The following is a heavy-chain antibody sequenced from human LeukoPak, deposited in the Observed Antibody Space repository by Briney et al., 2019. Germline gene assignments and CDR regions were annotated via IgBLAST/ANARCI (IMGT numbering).Heavy chain of an antibody. CDR1: GGSISSSSYY. J-gene: IGHJ4*02. V-gene: IGHV4-39*01. CDR2: IYYSGST. Sequence: SETLSLTCTVSGGSISSSSYYRGWIRQPPGKGLEWIGSIYYSGSTYYNPSLKSRVTISVDTSKNQFSLKLSSVTAADTAVYYCLGYCSSTSCYDSRDYFDYWGQGTLVTVSS. D-gene: IGHD2-2*01. CDR3: LGYCSSTSCYDSRDYFDY.